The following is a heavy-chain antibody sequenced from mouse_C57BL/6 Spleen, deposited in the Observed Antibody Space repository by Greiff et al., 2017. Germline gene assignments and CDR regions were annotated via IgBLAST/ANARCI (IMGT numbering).Heavy chain of an antibody. D-gene: IGHD2-13*01. V-gene: IGHV1-4*01. CDR2: INPSSGYT. CDR1: GYTFTSYT. J-gene: IGHJ2*01. CDR3: ARSDLYYFDY. Sequence: VKLMESGAELARPGASVKMSCKASGYTFTSYTMHWVKQRPGQGLEWIGYINPSSGYTKYNQKFKDKATLTADKSSSTAYMQLSRLTSEDSAVYYCARSDLYYFDYWGQGTTRTVSS.